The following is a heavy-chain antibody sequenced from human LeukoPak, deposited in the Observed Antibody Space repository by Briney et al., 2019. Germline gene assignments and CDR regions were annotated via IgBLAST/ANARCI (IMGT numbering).Heavy chain of an antibody. CDR1: GFTFSSYA. J-gene: IGHJ4*02. Sequence: GRSLRLSCAASGFTFSSYAMHWVRQAPGKGLEWVAVISYDGSNKYYADSVKGRFTISRDNSKNTLSLQMNSLRADDTAVYYCARAPTSPAAPAYFDYWGQGTLVTVSS. D-gene: IGHD2-2*01. V-gene: IGHV3-30-3*01. CDR3: ARAPTSPAAPAYFDY. CDR2: ISYDGSNK.